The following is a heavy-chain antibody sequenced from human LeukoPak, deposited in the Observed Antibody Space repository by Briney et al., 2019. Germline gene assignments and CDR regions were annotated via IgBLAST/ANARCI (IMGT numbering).Heavy chain of an antibody. CDR1: GFTFSSYG. CDR3: ARPAAGYSSGGYDGPYYFDY. Sequence: PGGSLRLSCTASGFTFSSYGMHWVRQAPGKGLEWVAVISYDGSNKYYADSVKGRFTISRDNSKNTLYLQMNSLRAEDTAVYSCARPAAGYSSGGYDGPYYFDYWGQGTLVTVSS. CDR2: ISYDGSNK. V-gene: IGHV3-30*03. D-gene: IGHD6-19*01. J-gene: IGHJ4*02.